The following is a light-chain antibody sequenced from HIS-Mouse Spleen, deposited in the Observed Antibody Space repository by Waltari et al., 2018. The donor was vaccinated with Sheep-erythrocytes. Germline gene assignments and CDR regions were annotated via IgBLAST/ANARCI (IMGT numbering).Light chain of an antibody. V-gene: IGLV2-11*01. CDR2: DVS. J-gene: IGLJ1*01. CDR3: CSYAGSYNHV. CDR1: SSDFGGYNY. Sequence: QSALTQPRALSGSPGQSVTISCTGTSSDFGGYNYVSCYQQHPGKAPKRMIYDVSKPPSGVPDRFSGYKSGNTASLAISGLQAEDEADYYCCSYAGSYNHVFAAGTKVTVL.